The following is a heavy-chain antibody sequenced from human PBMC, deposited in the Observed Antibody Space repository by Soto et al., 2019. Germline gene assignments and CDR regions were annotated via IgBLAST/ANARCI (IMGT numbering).Heavy chain of an antibody. D-gene: IGHD3-22*01. J-gene: IGHJ3*02. CDR1: GFTFSSYA. CDR2: ISYDGSNK. V-gene: IGHV3-30-3*01. CDR3: ARDFPYYYDSSGIQGAFDI. Sequence: QVQLVESGGGVVQPGRSLRLSCAASGFTFSSYAMHWVRQAPGKGLEWVAVISYDGSNKYYADSVKGRFTISRDNSKNTLYLQMNSLRAEDTAVYYCARDFPYYYDSSGIQGAFDIWCQGTMVTVSS.